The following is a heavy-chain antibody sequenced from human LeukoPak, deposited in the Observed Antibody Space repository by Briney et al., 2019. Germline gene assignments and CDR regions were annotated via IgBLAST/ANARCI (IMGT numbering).Heavy chain of an antibody. CDR2: FYYSGST. J-gene: IGHJ3*02. D-gene: IGHD6-13*01. Sequence: SETLSLTCTVSGGSVSSGRYYWSWIRQPPGKGLEWIGYFYYSGSTNYNPSLKTRVTISVDTSKNQFSLKVSSVTAADTAVYYCARAIIAAAGSDAFDIWGQGTMVTVSS. CDR1: GGSVSSGRYY. V-gene: IGHV4-61*01. CDR3: ARAIIAAAGSDAFDI.